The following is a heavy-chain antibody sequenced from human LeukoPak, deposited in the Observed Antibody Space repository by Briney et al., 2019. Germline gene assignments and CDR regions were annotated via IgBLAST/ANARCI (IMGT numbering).Heavy chain of an antibody. D-gene: IGHD3-16*02. V-gene: IGHV1-8*03. Sequence: ASVKVSCKASGYTFTSSEIHWVPQAPAQGLEWRGWLNPNSGNTGDAQKFQGRVTFTRECSTSTAYMEVTRLRSEDTAVYYCARAPSRSFDIWGQGTMVTVSS. CDR2: LNPNSGNT. CDR3: ARAPSRSFDI. CDR1: GYTFTSSE. J-gene: IGHJ3*02.